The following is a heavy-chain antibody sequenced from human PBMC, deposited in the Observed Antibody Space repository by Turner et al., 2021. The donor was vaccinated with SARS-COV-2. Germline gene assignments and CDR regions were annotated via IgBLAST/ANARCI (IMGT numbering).Heavy chain of an antibody. Sequence: VQLVASGGGVVQSGGSLRLSCPVSGFPFSSYSMNWVRQAPGKGQEWVSSITSSSSYIYYADSVKGRFTISRDNAKNSLYLQMNSLRAEDTAVYYCATVAAAGIAVYHYYGMDVWGQGTTVTVSS. CDR2: ITSSSSYI. V-gene: IGHV3-21*01. D-gene: IGHD6-13*01. CDR1: GFPFSSYS. CDR3: ATVAAAGIAVYHYYGMDV. J-gene: IGHJ6*02.